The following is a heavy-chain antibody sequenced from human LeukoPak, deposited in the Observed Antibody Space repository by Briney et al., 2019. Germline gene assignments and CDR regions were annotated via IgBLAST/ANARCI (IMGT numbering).Heavy chain of an antibody. D-gene: IGHD3-10*01. Sequence: SETLSLTCTVSGGSISSDHWSWIRQPPGKGLEWIGEINHSGSTNYNPSLKSRVTISVDTSKNQFSLKLSSVTAADTAVYYCARGWFGDFSASQTKNAFDIWGQGTMVTVSS. V-gene: IGHV4-34*01. CDR3: ARGWFGDFSASQTKNAFDI. CDR1: GGSISSDH. J-gene: IGHJ3*02. CDR2: INHSGST.